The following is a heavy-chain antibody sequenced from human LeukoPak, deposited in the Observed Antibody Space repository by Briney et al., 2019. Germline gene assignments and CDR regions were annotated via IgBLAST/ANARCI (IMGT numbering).Heavy chain of an antibody. CDR3: ARVQTTVGYFDY. CDR1: GVSISSGGYS. D-gene: IGHD4-23*01. Sequence: PSQTLSLTCAVSGVSISSGGYSWSWIRQPPGKGLEWIGYIYHSGSTYYNPSLKSRVTISVDRSKNQFSLKLSSVTAADTAVYYCARVQTTVGYFDYWGQGTLVTVSS. CDR2: IYHSGST. V-gene: IGHV4-30-2*01. J-gene: IGHJ4*02.